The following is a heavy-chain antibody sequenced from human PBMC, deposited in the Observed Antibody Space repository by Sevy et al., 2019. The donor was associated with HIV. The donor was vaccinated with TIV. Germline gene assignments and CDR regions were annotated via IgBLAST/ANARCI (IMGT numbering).Heavy chain of an antibody. CDR2: IKQDGSVK. V-gene: IGHV3-7*01. Sequence: GGSLRLSCAATGFTFSNYAMHWVRQAPGKGLEWVANIKQDGSVKYYVDSVKGRFTISRDNARNLLYLQMNSLRAEDTALYYCVRAIAADGSFWGQGTLVTVSS. D-gene: IGHD6-13*01. CDR3: VRAIAADGSF. CDR1: GFTFSNYA. J-gene: IGHJ4*02.